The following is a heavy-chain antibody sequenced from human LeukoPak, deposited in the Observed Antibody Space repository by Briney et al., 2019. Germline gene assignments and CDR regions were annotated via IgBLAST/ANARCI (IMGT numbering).Heavy chain of an antibody. Sequence: SETLSLTCTVSGGSISSSNYYWGCLRQPPGMGLEWIGSIYYSGITYYNPSLNSRVTISVDTSKNQFSLKLSSVTAADSAVYCCAGEFFQRISWGQGTLVTVSS. V-gene: IGHV4-39*01. D-gene: IGHD2-15*01. J-gene: IGHJ5*02. CDR1: GGSISSSNYY. CDR2: IYYSGIT. CDR3: AGEFFQRIS.